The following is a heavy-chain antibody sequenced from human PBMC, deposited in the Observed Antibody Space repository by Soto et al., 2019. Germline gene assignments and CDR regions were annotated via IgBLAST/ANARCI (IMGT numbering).Heavy chain of an antibody. D-gene: IGHD4-17*01. Sequence: QVQLQESGPGLVKPSQTLSLTCTVSGGSISSGGYYWSWIRQHPGKGLEWIGYIYYSGSTYYNPYLKSRVTTSVDTSTHQFYLKLSSVTAADTAVYYFARLYGGAPAYWGQGTLVTVSS. CDR1: GGSISSGGYY. CDR2: IYYSGST. CDR3: ARLYGGAPAY. J-gene: IGHJ4*02. V-gene: IGHV4-31*03.